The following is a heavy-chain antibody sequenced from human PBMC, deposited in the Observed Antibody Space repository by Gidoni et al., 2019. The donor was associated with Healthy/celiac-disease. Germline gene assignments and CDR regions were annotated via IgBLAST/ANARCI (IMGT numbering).Heavy chain of an antibody. CDR1: GFPFSSYA. J-gene: IGHJ4*02. CDR2: ISGSGGST. D-gene: IGHD6-13*01. CDR3: EKYTDSSRKSRSDY. V-gene: IGHV3-23*01. Sequence: EVQLLESGGGLVQPGGALRLSCAASGFPFSSYAGSWVRQASGKGLEWVTAISGSGGSTYYADSVKGRFTIYKDNSKNKLYLQMNSLRAAATAVYYCEKYTDSSRKSRSDYWGQGTLVTVSS.